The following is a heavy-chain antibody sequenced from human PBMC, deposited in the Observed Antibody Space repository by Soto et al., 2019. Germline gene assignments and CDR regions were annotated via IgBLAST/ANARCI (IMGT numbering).Heavy chain of an antibody. J-gene: IGHJ4*02. V-gene: IGHV3-74*02. CDR1: GFTFSSYG. Sequence: VQLVESGGGVVQPGRSLRLSCAASGFTFSSYGMHWVRQAPGKGLVWVSLISSDGSNTNYADSVKGRFTISRDSAKNTLYLQMNSLKAEDTAVYYCTGDRGWGQGTLVTVSS. CDR3: TGDRG. CDR2: ISSDGSNT. D-gene: IGHD2-21*02.